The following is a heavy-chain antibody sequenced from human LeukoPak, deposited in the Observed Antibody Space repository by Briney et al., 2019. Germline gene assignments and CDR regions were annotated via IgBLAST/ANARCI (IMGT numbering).Heavy chain of an antibody. J-gene: IGHJ5*02. CDR2: IIPIFGTA. CDR1: GGTFSSYA. D-gene: IGHD6-13*01. Sequence: GSSVKVSCKASGGTFSSYAISLVRQAPGQGLEWMGGIIPIFGTANYAQKFQGRVTITADKSTSTAYMELSSLRSEDTAVYYCAAAAGPYNWFDPWGQGTLVTVSS. CDR3: AAAAGPYNWFDP. V-gene: IGHV1-69*06.